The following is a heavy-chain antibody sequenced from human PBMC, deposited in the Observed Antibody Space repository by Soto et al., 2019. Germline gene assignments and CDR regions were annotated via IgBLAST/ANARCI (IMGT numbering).Heavy chain of an antibody. D-gene: IGHD3-3*01. Sequence: SETLSLTCAVYGGSFSGYYWSWIRQPPGKGLEWIGEINHSGSTNYSPSLKSRVTISVDTSKNQFSLKLSSVTAADTAVYYCARGRSYYDFWSGYPANGFDPWGQGTLVTVSS. CDR2: INHSGST. CDR1: GGSFSGYY. V-gene: IGHV4-34*01. CDR3: ARGRSYYDFWSGYPANGFDP. J-gene: IGHJ5*02.